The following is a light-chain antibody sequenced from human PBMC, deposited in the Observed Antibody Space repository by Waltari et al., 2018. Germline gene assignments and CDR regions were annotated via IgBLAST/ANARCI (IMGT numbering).Light chain of an antibody. Sequence: EVVLTQSPGPLSLSPGERATLFCRASPSISRYLVWYQQRPGQAPRLLIYGASIRAAGIPDRFSGSGSGTDFTLSISRLEPEDFAVYYCQNHERLPATFGQGTRVEIK. CDR3: QNHERLPAT. J-gene: IGKJ1*01. CDR2: GAS. V-gene: IGKV3-20*01. CDR1: PSISRY.